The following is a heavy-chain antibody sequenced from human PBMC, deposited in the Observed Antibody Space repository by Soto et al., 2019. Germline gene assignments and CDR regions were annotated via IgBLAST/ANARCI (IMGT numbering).Heavy chain of an antibody. D-gene: IGHD2-15*01. CDR1: CASISGYY. CDR3: ARRYGGTFDY. J-gene: IGHJ4*02. Sequence: PSHPLSLARSAACASISGYYWSWIRQPPGKGLEWIGYIYYSGSTNYNPSLKSRVTISVDTSKNQFSLKLSSVTAADTAVYYCARRYGGTFDYWGQGTLVTVSS. CDR2: IYYSGST. V-gene: IGHV4-59*08.